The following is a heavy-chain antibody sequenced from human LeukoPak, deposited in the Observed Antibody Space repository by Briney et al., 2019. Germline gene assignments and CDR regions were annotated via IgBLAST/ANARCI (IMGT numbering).Heavy chain of an antibody. V-gene: IGHV4-34*01. CDR3: ARRAVAGRACFDY. D-gene: IGHD6-19*01. J-gene: IGHJ4*02. CDR1: GGSFSGYY. CDR2: INHSGST. Sequence: SETLSLTCAVYGGSFSGYYWSWIRQPPGKGLEWIGEINHSGSTNYNPSLKSRVTISVDTSKNQFSLKLSSVTAADTAVYYCARRAVAGRACFDYWGQGTLVTVSS.